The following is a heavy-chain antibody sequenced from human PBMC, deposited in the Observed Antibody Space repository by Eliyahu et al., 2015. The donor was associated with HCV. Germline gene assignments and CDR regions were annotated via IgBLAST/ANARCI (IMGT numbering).Heavy chain of an antibody. CDR3: VREAHGGNFDY. Sequence: GLEWMGIINPSDGDPTYAQEFQGKVSMTRDMSTSTVYMDLSSLKFDDTAVYYCVREAHGGNFDYWGQGTLVAVSS. V-gene: IGHV1-46*01. J-gene: IGHJ4*02. D-gene: IGHD4-23*01. CDR2: INPSDGDP.